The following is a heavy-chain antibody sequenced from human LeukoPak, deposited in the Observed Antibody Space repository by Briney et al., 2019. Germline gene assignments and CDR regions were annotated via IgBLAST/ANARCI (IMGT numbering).Heavy chain of an antibody. V-gene: IGHV3-11*01. D-gene: IGHD3-3*01. CDR3: AKDGASNDFWSGWSDY. Sequence: GGSLRLSCAASGFTFTDYYMSWIRQAPGKGLEWLSYISSSGSTIYYADSVKGRFTISRDNAKNSLYLQMNSLRAEDTAVYYCAKDGASNDFWSGWSDYWGQGTLVTVSS. CDR1: GFTFTDYY. J-gene: IGHJ4*02. CDR2: ISSSGSTI.